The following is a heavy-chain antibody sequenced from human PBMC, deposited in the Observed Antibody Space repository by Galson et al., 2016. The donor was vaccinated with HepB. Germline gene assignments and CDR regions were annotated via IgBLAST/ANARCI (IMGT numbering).Heavy chain of an antibody. Sequence: SETLSLTCAVSGGSLSTRTWWSWIRQTPGKGLEWIGEIYHTGTTNYNPSLKSRITMSLDKSKNQFSLKLNSVTAADTAVYYCANLGYCGGGDCYSVDWGQGTLVTVSS. V-gene: IGHV4-4*02. CDR2: IYHTGTT. CDR3: ANLGYCGGGDCYSVD. CDR1: GGSLSTRTW. J-gene: IGHJ4*02. D-gene: IGHD2-15*01.